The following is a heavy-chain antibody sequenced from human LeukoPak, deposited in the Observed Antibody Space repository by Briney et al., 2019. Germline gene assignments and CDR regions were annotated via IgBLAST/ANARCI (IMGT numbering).Heavy chain of an antibody. D-gene: IGHD3-16*01. CDR3: ARGGPGAFDI. V-gene: IGHV4-30-2*01. CDR2: IYHSGST. CDR1: GGSISSGGYS. Sequence: SQTLSLTCAVSGGSISSGGYSWSWIRQPPGKGLEWIGYIYHSGSTYYNPSLKSRVTISVDRSKNQFSLKLSSVTAADTAVHYCARGGPGAFDIWGQGTMVTVSS. J-gene: IGHJ3*02.